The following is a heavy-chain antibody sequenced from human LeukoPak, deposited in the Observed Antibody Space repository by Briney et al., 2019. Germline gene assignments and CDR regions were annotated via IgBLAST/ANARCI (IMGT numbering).Heavy chain of an antibody. V-gene: IGHV3-23*01. Sequence: GGSLRLSCAASGITFSSYAMSWVRQAPGKGLEWVSGISGSGGSTYYADSVKGRFTISRDNSKNTLYLQMNSLRAEDTAVYYCARYYDFWSGYSGAFDIWGQGTMVTVSS. CDR3: ARYYDFWSGYSGAFDI. CDR1: GITFSSYA. CDR2: ISGSGGST. D-gene: IGHD3-3*01. J-gene: IGHJ3*02.